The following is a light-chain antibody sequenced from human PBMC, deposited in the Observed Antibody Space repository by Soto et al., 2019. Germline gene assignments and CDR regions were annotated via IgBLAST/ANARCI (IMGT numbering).Light chain of an antibody. J-gene: IGLJ2*01. V-gene: IGLV2-11*01. CDR2: GVS. CDR3: CSYAGGHTSLL. Sequence: QSVLTQPRSVSGSPGQSVTISCTGTSSDVGGYNYVSWYQQHPGTVPKLMIYGVSNRPSGVPDRFSGSKSGNTASLTISGLQAEDEADYYCCSYAGGHTSLLFGGGTKLTVL. CDR1: SSDVGGYNY.